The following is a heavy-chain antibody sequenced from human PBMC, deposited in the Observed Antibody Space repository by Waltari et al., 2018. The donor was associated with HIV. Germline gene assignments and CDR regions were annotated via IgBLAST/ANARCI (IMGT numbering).Heavy chain of an antibody. CDR2: IHPGNSDP. CDR3: VVGPHYFDGPEGRGRLDYFQN. CDR1: GETFNTYW. J-gene: IGHJ1*01. Sequence: EVQLVQSRKEIKKTGESLKIYCKGTGETFNTYWIGWARQMPGKGLEWTGIIHPGNSDPRYSLSSQGQVTISADTSVTTAYLHWRSLKASDTAKYYCVVGPHYFDGPEGRGRLDYFQNWGQGTLVTVSS. V-gene: IGHV5-51*01. D-gene: IGHD3-9*01.